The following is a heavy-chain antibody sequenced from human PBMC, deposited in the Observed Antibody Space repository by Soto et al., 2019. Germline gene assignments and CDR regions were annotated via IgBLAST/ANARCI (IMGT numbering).Heavy chain of an antibody. D-gene: IGHD3-3*01. V-gene: IGHV4-34*01. CDR1: GGSFSGYY. CDR2: INHSGST. Sequence: SETLSLTCAVYGGSFSGYYWSWIRQPAGKGLEWIGEINHSGSTNYNPSLKSRVTISVDTSKNQFSLKLSSVTAADTAVYYCASMYYDFWSGYHPYFDYWGQGTLVTVSS. J-gene: IGHJ4*02. CDR3: ASMYYDFWSGYHPYFDY.